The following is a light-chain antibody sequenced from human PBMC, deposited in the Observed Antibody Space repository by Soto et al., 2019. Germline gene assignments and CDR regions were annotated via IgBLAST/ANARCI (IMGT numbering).Light chain of an antibody. CDR3: QQYNNWTHT. J-gene: IGKJ2*01. V-gene: IGKV3-15*01. CDR1: QSVSSK. Sequence: EIVLTQSPGTLSVSPGERATLSCRASQSVSSKLAWFQQKPGQAPSILIYGVSTRATGVPVRFSGSGSGTEFTLTINSLKYEDCAVYYCQQYNNWTHTFGQGTKVDIK. CDR2: GVS.